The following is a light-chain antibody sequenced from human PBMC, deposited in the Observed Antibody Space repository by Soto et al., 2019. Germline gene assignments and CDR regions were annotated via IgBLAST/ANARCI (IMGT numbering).Light chain of an antibody. J-gene: IGKJ5*01. CDR3: QQYANSPNT. Sequence: EVVLTQSPGTLSLSPGERGTLSCRASQGVSSRLAWYQQKPGQAPRLLIYDASSRATGIPDRFSAIGSGTDYTLTISRLEPEDFAVYYCQQYANSPNTFGQGTRLEI. V-gene: IGKV3-20*01. CDR1: QGVSSR. CDR2: DAS.